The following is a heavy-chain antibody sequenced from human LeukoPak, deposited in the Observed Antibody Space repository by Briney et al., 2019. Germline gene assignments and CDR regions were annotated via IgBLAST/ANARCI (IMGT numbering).Heavy chain of an antibody. Sequence: SQTLSLTCAISGDSVSSNSAAWNWIRQSPSRGLEWLGRTYYRSKWYHDYAVSVKSRVTINPDTSKNQFSLQLNSVTPEDTAVYYCARDQIEMATIMDCYYGMDVWGQGTTVTVSS. V-gene: IGHV6-1*01. D-gene: IGHD5-24*01. J-gene: IGHJ6*02. CDR1: GDSVSSNSAA. CDR2: TYYRSKWYH. CDR3: ARDQIEMATIMDCYYGMDV.